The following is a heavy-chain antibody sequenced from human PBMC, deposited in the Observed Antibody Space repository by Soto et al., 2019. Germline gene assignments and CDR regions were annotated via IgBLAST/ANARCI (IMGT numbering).Heavy chain of an antibody. CDR1: GFTFDDYF. CDR2: INWNGGST. D-gene: IGHD1-26*01. CDR3: AREGLHEWELLGNWFDP. Sequence: PGGSLRLSCAASGFTFDDYFMSWVRQAPGKGLEWVSGINWNGGSTGYADSVKGRFTISRDNAKNSLYLQMNSLRAEDTALYYCAREGLHEWELLGNWFDPWGQGTLVTVSS. V-gene: IGHV3-20*04. J-gene: IGHJ5*02.